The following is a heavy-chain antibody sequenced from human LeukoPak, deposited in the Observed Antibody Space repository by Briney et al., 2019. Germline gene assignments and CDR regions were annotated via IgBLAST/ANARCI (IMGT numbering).Heavy chain of an antibody. CDR3: ARQGSSGWGLNWLDP. CDR2: IYHSGST. Sequence: SETLSLTCTVSGYSISSGYYWGWIRQPPGKGLEWIGSIYHSGSTYYNPSLKSRVTISVDTSKNQFSLNLSSVTAADTAVYYCARQGSSGWGLNWLDPWGQGTLVTISS. J-gene: IGHJ5*02. D-gene: IGHD6-19*01. CDR1: GYSISSGYY. V-gene: IGHV4-38-2*02.